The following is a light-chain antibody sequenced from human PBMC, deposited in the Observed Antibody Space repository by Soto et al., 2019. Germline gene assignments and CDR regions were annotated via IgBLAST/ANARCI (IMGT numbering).Light chain of an antibody. CDR2: GSS. V-gene: IGKV3-20*01. J-gene: IGKJ1*01. Sequence: EIVLTQPPGTLALSPGDRATLSCRASQSVNKAYLFWYQVKPGQAPRRLIYGSSSRDTGIPDRFSGRGFGTDFTLTISRLEHEDFAVYYCQHARXSWTFGQGTKV. CDR3: QHARXSWT. CDR1: QSVNKAY.